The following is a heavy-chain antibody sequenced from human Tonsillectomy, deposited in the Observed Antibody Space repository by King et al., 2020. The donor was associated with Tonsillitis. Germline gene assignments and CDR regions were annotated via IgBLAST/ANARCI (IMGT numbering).Heavy chain of an antibody. J-gene: IGHJ3*02. CDR3: ARVYGGNSAPDAFDI. CDR1: GGSISSYY. D-gene: IGHD4-23*01. V-gene: IGHV4-59*08. CDR2: IYYSGST. Sequence: QLQESGPGLVKPSETLSLTCNVSGGSISSYYWTWIRQPPGKGLEWIGYIYYSGSTNYNPSLKSRVTISVDTSKNQFSPRLTSVTAADTAVYYCARVYGGNSAPDAFDIWGQGTMVTVSS.